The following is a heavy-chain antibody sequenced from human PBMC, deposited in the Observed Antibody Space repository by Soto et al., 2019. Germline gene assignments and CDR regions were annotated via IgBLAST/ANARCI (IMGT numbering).Heavy chain of an antibody. Sequence: SETLSLTCAVYGESFRGYIWTWTRQTPGQGLQWIGQINHSGSASYNPSLKSRVTISVHTSNSQFSLELSSVTAADTAVYYCARGDIVVVPAAMGGYYYYGMDVWGQGTTVT. V-gene: IGHV4-34*01. D-gene: IGHD2-2*01. J-gene: IGHJ6*02. CDR1: GESFRGYI. CDR2: INHSGSA. CDR3: ARGDIVVVPAAMGGYYYYGMDV.